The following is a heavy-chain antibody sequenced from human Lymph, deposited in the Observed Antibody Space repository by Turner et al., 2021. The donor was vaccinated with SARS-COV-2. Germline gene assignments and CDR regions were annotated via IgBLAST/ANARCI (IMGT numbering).Heavy chain of an antibody. V-gene: IGHV1-69*10. CDR3: ARDATGPLGY. Sequence: QFQLVQSGDEVKKPGSSVKLSGTASGGTFSTDAISWRLQAPGQVLEWLGGTIPIFGIANYAQKFQGRVTITADKFTSTAYMELSSLRSEDTAVYYCARDATGPLGYWGRGTLVTVSS. CDR2: TIPIFGIA. D-gene: IGHD1-1*01. J-gene: IGHJ4*02. CDR1: GGTFSTDA.